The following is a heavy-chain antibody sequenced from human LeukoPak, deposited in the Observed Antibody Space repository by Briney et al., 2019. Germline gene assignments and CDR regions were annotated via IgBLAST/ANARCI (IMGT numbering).Heavy chain of an antibody. V-gene: IGHV3-23*01. CDR2: ISGSGSST. Sequence: GGSLRLSCAASGFTFSNYAMTWVRQAPGKGLEWVSGISGSGSSTYYADSVKGRFTLSRDYPKNTLYLQMNSLRAEDTAVYYCARGHPITTFDYWGQGTLVTVSS. D-gene: IGHD1-1*01. CDR1: GFTFSNYA. CDR3: ARGHPITTFDY. J-gene: IGHJ4*02.